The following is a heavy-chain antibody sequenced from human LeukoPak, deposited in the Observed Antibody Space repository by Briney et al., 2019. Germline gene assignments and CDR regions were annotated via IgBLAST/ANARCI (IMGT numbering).Heavy chain of an antibody. CDR2: IYYTGST. Sequence: PSETLSLTCTVSGGSISSSSYYWSWIRQPPGKGLEWIGYIYYTGSTNYNPSLKSRVTISVDTSKNQFSLKLSSVTAADTAVYYCARDGISGSYYAEYFQHWGQGTLVTVSS. D-gene: IGHD1-26*01. J-gene: IGHJ1*01. CDR1: GGSISSSSYY. V-gene: IGHV4-61*01. CDR3: ARDGISGSYYAEYFQH.